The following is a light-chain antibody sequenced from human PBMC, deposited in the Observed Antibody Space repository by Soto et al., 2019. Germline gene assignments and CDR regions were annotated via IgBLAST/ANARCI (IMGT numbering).Light chain of an antibody. CDR3: QQYNSYSKT. J-gene: IGKJ1*01. Sequence: DIQMTQSPSTLSASVGDRVTITCRASQSISSWLAWYQQKPGKAPKLLIYKASSLESGVPSRFSGSGSGTDFTLTISSLQPDHFATYYCQQYNSYSKTFGQGTKVEIK. CDR2: KAS. V-gene: IGKV1-5*03. CDR1: QSISSW.